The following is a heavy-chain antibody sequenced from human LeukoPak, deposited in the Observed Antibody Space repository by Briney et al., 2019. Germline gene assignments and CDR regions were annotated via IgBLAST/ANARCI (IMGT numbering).Heavy chain of an antibody. CDR3: APSGTYRSTDYYFDY. V-gene: IGHV1-2*02. CDR2: INPNSGGT. CDR1: GYTFTGYY. Sequence: ASVTVSCKASGYTFTGYYMHWVRPAPGQGLEWMGWINPNSGGTNYAQKFQGRVTMTRDTSISTAYMELSRLRSDDTAVYYCAPSGTYRSTDYYFDYWGQGTLVTVSS. J-gene: IGHJ4*02. D-gene: IGHD1-26*01.